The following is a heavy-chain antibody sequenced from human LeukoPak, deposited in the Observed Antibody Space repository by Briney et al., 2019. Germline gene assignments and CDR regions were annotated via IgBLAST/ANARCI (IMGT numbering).Heavy chain of an antibody. J-gene: IGHJ4*02. D-gene: IGHD3-16*02. Sequence: PSETLSLTCAVYGGSFSGYYWSWIRQPPGKGLEWIGEINHSGSTNYNPSLKSRVTISVDTSKNQFSLKLSSVTAADTAVYYCARGTTKGYDYVWGSYRYSFDYWGQGTLVTASS. CDR1: GGSFSGYY. CDR2: INHSGST. V-gene: IGHV4-34*01. CDR3: ARGTTKGYDYVWGSYRYSFDY.